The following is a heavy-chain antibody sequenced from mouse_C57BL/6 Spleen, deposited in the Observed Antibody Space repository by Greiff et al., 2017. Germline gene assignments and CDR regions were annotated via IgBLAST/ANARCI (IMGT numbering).Heavy chain of an antibody. Sequence: VKLMESGAELVRPGTSVKMSCKASGYTFTNYWIGWAKQRPGHGLEWIGEIYPGGGYTNYNAKFKGKATLTAAKSSRTAYMQFSSLTSENTAIYYCARKGQDFEVWGTGTTVTVSS. CDR3: ARKGQDFEV. V-gene: IGHV1-63*01. D-gene: IGHD3-3*01. CDR1: GYTFTNYW. CDR2: IYPGGGYT. J-gene: IGHJ1*03.